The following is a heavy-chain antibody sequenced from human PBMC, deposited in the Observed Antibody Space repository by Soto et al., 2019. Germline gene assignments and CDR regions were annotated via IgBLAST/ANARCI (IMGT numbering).Heavy chain of an antibody. CDR2: INPNGGST. CDR3: ARGLFAGDV. J-gene: IGHJ6*04. Sequence: ASVKVSCKASGYTFTSYYIHWVRQAPGQGLEWMGIINPNGGSTNYPQGFQGRVTMTRDTSTSTVYMDLSSLTSEDTAVYYCARGLFAGDVWGKGTTVTVSS. CDR1: GYTFTSYY. V-gene: IGHV1-46*03.